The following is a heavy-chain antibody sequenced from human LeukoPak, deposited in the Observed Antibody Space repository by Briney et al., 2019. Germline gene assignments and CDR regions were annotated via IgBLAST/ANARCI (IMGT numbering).Heavy chain of an antibody. Sequence: GSLRLSCAASGFTFSSYSMNWVRQAPGKGLEWVSSISSSSSYIYYADSVKGRFTISRDNAKNSLYLQMNSLRAEDTAVYYCAIEISRLVIHAFDLWGQGTMVTVSS. J-gene: IGHJ3*01. D-gene: IGHD3-9*01. CDR2: ISSSSSYI. CDR1: GFTFSSYS. CDR3: AIEISRLVIHAFDL. V-gene: IGHV3-21*01.